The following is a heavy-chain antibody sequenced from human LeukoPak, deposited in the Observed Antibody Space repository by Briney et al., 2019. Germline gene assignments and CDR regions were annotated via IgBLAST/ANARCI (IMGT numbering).Heavy chain of an antibody. D-gene: IGHD3-16*01. Sequence: GASVKVSCKASGYTFTSYGISWVRQAPGQGLEWMGWISAYNGNTNYAQKLQGRVTMTTDTSTSTAYMELRSLRSDDTAVYYCARDRGREGDYYYYMDVWGKGTTVTVSS. CDR3: ARDRGREGDYYYYMDV. V-gene: IGHV1-18*01. CDR1: GYTFTSYG. CDR2: ISAYNGNT. J-gene: IGHJ6*03.